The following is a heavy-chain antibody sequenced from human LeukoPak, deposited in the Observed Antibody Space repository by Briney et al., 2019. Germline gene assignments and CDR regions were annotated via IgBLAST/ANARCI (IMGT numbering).Heavy chain of an antibody. D-gene: IGHD5-12*01. V-gene: IGHV1-2*02. CDR2: INPNSGGT. Sequence: ASVTVSCKASGYTFTGYYMHWVRQAPGQGLEWMGWINPNSGGTNYAQKFQGRVTMTRDTSISTAYMELSRLRSDDTAVYYCARFGGGYAHAFDIWGQGTMVTVSS. CDR3: ARFGGGYAHAFDI. J-gene: IGHJ3*02. CDR1: GYTFTGYY.